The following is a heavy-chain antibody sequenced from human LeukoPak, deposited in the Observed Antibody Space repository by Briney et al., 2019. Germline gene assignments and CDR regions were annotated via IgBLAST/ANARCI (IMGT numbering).Heavy chain of an antibody. V-gene: IGHV3-48*04. CDR1: GFTFSTYS. CDR2: ISSSGYSI. J-gene: IGHJ4*02. Sequence: GGSLRLSCAASGFTFSTYSMSWVRQAPGKGLEWVSYISSSGYSIYYADSVKGRFPISRDNAKNSLYLQMSSLRAEDTAVYYCVRDAVDSSGNRGYFDYWGQGTLVTVSS. CDR3: VRDAVDSSGNRGYFDY. D-gene: IGHD3-22*01.